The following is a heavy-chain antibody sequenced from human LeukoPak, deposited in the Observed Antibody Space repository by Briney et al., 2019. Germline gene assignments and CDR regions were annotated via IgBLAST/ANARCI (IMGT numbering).Heavy chain of an antibody. CDR3: ASPRGTYIDY. V-gene: IGHV4-38-2*01. Sequence: SGTLSLTCAVSGYSISTGYFWGWIRQSPGQGLEWIGSIFHTGSASYNPSLKSRATLSVDTSKNEFSLKLTSVSAADTAIYYCASPRGTYIDYWGQGTLVIVSS. CDR2: IFHTGSA. J-gene: IGHJ4*02. CDR1: GYSISTGYF. D-gene: IGHD3-16*01.